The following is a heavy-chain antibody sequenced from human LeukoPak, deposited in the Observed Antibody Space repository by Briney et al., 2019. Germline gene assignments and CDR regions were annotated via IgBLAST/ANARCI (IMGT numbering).Heavy chain of an antibody. J-gene: IGHJ4*02. V-gene: IGHV4-30-4*08. CDR2: IYYSGST. CDR1: GGSISSGDYY. Sequence: SQTLSLTCTVSGGSISSGDYYWSWIRQPPGKGLEWIGYIYYSGSTHYNPSLKSRVTISVDTSKNQFSLKLSSVTAADTAVYYCARTLGYCSSTSCFYYFDYWGQGTLVTVSS. CDR3: ARTLGYCSSTSCFYYFDY. D-gene: IGHD2-2*01.